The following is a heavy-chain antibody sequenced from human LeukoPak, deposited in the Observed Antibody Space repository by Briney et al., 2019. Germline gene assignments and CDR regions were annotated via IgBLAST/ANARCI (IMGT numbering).Heavy chain of an antibody. D-gene: IGHD2-21*02. Sequence: KPSETLSLTCTVSGGSISSSSYYWGWIRQPPGKGLEWIGSIYYSGSTYYNPSLKSRVTISVDTSKNQFSLKLSSVTAADTAVYYCARASRAGDWGYWGQGTLVTVSS. CDR1: GGSISSSSYY. CDR3: ARASRAGDWGY. CDR2: IYYSGST. V-gene: IGHV4-39*07. J-gene: IGHJ4*02.